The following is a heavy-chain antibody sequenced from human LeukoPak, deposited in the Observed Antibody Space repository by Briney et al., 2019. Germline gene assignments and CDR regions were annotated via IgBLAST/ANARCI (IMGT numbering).Heavy chain of an antibody. J-gene: IGHJ4*02. V-gene: IGHV3-7*01. CDR1: GLTYCSYL. CDR3: VRGFSHQTDYFDY. CDR2: IKQDGSEK. D-gene: IGHD2-2*01. Sequence: GGSLRLSCAASGLTYCSYLEIWLRHAPGGALQWGGIIKQDGSEKYYVDYVRGRFTISRDNAKYSLYLQVNSLRPEDTAVYYCVRGFSHQTDYFDYWGQGTLVTVSS.